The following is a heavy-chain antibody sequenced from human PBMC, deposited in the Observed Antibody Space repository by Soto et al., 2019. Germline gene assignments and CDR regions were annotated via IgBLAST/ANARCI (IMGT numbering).Heavy chain of an antibody. CDR3: VRQPRILTGYCGHFDY. V-gene: IGHV4-39*01. CDR1: GGSISSSSYY. J-gene: IGHJ4*02. CDR2: IYYSGST. D-gene: IGHD3-9*01. Sequence: SETLSLTCTVSGGSISSSSYYWGWIRQPPGKGLEWIGSIYYSGSTYYNPSLKSRVTISVDTSKNQFSLKLSSVTAADTAVYYCVRQPRILTGYCGHFDYWGQGTLVTVSS.